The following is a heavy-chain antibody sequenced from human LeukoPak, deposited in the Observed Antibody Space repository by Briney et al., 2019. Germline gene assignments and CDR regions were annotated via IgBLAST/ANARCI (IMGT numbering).Heavy chain of an antibody. CDR3: ARDSPERGYSYGPLDNYFDY. CDR1: GFTLSSYW. V-gene: IGHV3-7*01. Sequence: PGGSLRLSCAASGFTLSSYWMTWVRQTPGKGLEWVANIKQDGSEEYYVDSVKGRFIISRDNAKNSLNLQMNSLRAEDTALYYCARDSPERGYSYGPLDNYFDYWGQGTLVTVSS. D-gene: IGHD5-18*01. J-gene: IGHJ4*02. CDR2: IKQDGSEE.